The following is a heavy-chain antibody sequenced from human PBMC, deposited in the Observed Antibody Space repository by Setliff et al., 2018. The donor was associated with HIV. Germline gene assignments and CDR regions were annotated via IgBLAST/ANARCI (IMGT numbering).Heavy chain of an antibody. CDR3: ARGGYSYGFGRHRAYFQY. J-gene: IGHJ1*01. CDR1: GGSFSAYY. V-gene: IGHV4-34*01. D-gene: IGHD5-18*01. CDR2: INHSGGT. Sequence: SETLSLTCAVYGGSFSAYYWSWIRQTPGKGLEWIGEINHSGGTNYNPSLKSRVTMSVDRSKNQFSLKLSSVPAADTAVFYCARGGYSYGFGRHRAYFQYWGQGTQVTVSS.